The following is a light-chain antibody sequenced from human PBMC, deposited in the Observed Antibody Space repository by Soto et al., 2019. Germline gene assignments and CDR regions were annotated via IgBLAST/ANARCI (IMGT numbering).Light chain of an antibody. CDR2: DAS. Sequence: EIVLTQSPATLSVSPGERATLSCSASQSVSTYLARYQQKPGQAPRLLIYDASNRATGIPARFSGSGSGTDFTLTISSLEPEDFAVYYCQQRRNWLTFGGGTKVDIK. V-gene: IGKV3-11*01. CDR3: QQRRNWLT. CDR1: QSVSTY. J-gene: IGKJ4*01.